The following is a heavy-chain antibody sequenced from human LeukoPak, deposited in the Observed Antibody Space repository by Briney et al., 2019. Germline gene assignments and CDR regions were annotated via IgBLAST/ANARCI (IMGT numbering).Heavy chain of an antibody. J-gene: IGHJ4*02. V-gene: IGHV3-9*01. CDR1: GFTFDDYT. CDR2: ISWNSGSI. CDR3: ARGQWLEAYDY. Sequence: GGSLRLSCAASGFTFDDYTMHWVRHAPGKGLEWVSGISWNSGSIGYADSVKGRFTISRDNAKNSLYLQMNSLRSDDTAVYYCARGQWLEAYDYWGQGTLVTVSS. D-gene: IGHD6-19*01.